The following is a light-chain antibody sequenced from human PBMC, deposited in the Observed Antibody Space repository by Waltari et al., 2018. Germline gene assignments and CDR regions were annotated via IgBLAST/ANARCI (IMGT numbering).Light chain of an antibody. J-gene: IGLJ2*01. Sequence: QSALTQPASVSGAPGPSITISCTGTSRDVGGYNYVSWYQQYPDKAPKLMIYDFSKRPSGVSTRFSGSKSGNTASLTISGLQAEDEADYYCCSYAGSSTHVLFGGGTKLTVL. CDR1: SRDVGGYNY. CDR2: DFS. V-gene: IGLV2-23*02. CDR3: CSYAGSSTHVL.